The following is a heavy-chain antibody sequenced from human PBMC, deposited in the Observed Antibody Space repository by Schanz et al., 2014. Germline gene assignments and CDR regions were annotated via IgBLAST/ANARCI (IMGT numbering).Heavy chain of an antibody. Sequence: QLQLQESGSGLVKPSQTLSLTCSVSGGSITSGGYSWSWIRQPPRQGLEWVGYVNHGANSFYNPSLNGRVTISVDTSRNQFSLRLPSVTAADTAVYFCARGNFDGMDSWGRGILVSVSS. CDR2: VNHGANS. J-gene: IGHJ5*02. D-gene: IGHD3-9*01. V-gene: IGHV4-30-2*01. CDR3: ARGNFDGMDS. CDR1: GGSITSGGYS.